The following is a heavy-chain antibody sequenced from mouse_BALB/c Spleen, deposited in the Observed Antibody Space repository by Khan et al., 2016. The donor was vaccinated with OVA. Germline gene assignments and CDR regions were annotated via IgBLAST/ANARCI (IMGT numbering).Heavy chain of an antibody. CDR3: ATFYGNPFAF. J-gene: IGHJ3*01. V-gene: IGHV14-3*02. CDR2: IDPPNDDS. D-gene: IGHD2-10*01. Sequence: IQLVQSGAELVKPGASVKLSCSASGFNIKDTYIHWMKQRPEQGLEWIGRIDPPNDDSKYGPKFQAKATLTADTSSNTAYLHLSSLTSEDTAVYYCATFYGNPFAFWGQGTLVSVSA. CDR1: GFNIKDTY.